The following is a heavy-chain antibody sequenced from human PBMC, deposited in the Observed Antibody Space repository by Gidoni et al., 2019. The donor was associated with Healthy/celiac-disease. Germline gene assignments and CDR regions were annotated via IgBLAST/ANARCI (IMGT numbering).Heavy chain of an antibody. D-gene: IGHD5-12*01. V-gene: IGHV3-23*04. CDR1: GFTFSSYA. Sequence: EVQLVESGGGLVQPGGSMRLSCAASGFTFSSYAMSWVRQAPGKGLEWVSAIIGSGGSTYYADSVKGRFTISRDNSKNTLYLQMNSLRAEDTAVYYCAKVQGGYGFHKYGMDVWGQGTTVTVSS. CDR3: AKVQGGYGFHKYGMDV. J-gene: IGHJ6*02. CDR2: IIGSGGST.